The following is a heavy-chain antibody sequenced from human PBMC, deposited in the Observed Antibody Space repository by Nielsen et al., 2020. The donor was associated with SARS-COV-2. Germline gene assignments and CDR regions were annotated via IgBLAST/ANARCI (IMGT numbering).Heavy chain of an antibody. D-gene: IGHD1-26*01. V-gene: IGHV4-30-4*01. CDR3: VRVELLLEGVHWFDP. J-gene: IGHJ5*02. Sequence: SETLSLTCTVSGGSITSGDYFWSWIRQPPGKGLEWIGYIYNSGSTSYNPSPKSRLTISVDTSKNQFSLKLSSVTAADTAVYYCVRVELLLEGVHWFDPWGQGTLVTVSS. CDR1: GGSITSGDYF. CDR2: IYNSGST.